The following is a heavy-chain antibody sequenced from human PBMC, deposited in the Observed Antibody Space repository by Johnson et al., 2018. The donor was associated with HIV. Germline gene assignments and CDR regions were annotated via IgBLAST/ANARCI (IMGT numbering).Heavy chain of an antibody. CDR2: IKQDGSEK. CDR3: ARVATHAFDI. CDR1: GFTFSSYG. J-gene: IGHJ3*02. V-gene: IGHV3-7*03. Sequence: VQLVESGGGVVQPGRSLRLSCAASGFTFSSYGMHWVRQAPGKGLEWVANIKQDGSEKYYVDSVKGRFTISIDNAKNSLYLQMNSLRAEDTAVYYCARVATHAFDIWGQGTMVTVSS. D-gene: IGHD1-26*01.